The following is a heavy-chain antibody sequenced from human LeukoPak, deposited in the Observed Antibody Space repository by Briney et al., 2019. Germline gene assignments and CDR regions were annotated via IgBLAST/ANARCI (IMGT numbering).Heavy chain of an antibody. V-gene: IGHV3-7*04. J-gene: IGHJ4*02. Sequence: PGGSLRLSCLVSGFTFSKFWMSWVRQAPGRGLEWAANIHPEGNEKYHVESVKGRFTISRDNAKNLLFLQMNGLRVEDTAVYYCARGDDYSGDHWGQGTLVIVSS. CDR2: IHPEGNEK. CDR3: ARGDDYSGDH. CDR1: GFTFSKFW. D-gene: IGHD2-21*01.